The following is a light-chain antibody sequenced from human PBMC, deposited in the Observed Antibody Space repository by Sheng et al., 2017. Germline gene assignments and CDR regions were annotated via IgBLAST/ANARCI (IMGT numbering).Light chain of an antibody. CDR2: DDS. V-gene: IGLV3-21*01. CDR3: ETWDRSTAV. CDR1: DIGDKR. Sequence: SYELTQPPSLSVAPGKTASLTCGGNDIGDKRVHWYQQKPGQAPVLVVYDDSDRPSGIPERFSGSVSGNTATLTISGTQPVDEADYYCETWDRSTAVFGGGTRLTVL. J-gene: IGLJ3*02.